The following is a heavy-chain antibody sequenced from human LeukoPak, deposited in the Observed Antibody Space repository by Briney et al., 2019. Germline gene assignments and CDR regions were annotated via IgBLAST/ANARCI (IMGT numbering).Heavy chain of an antibody. CDR1: SGSISSSTYY. J-gene: IGHJ3*02. V-gene: IGHV4-39*01. CDR3: ARHYHYGSGSYMPFHI. Sequence: PSEALSLTCTVSSGSISSSTYYWGWIRQPPGKGLEWIGSIYFSGNTFYNPSLKSRVTISVDTSKNQISLKLSSVTAADTAVYYCARHYHYGSGSYMPFHIWGQRTMVTVSS. D-gene: IGHD3-10*01. CDR2: IYFSGNT.